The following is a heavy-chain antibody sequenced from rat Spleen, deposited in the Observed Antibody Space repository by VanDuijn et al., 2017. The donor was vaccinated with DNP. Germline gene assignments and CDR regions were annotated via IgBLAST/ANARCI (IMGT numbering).Heavy chain of an antibody. CDR2: IKQDSSIK. CDR3: VTRGTGSDNWFAY. D-gene: IGHD5-1*01. Sequence: EVKLVESGGVLVQPGRSLKLSCAASGLNFSDYWMGWVRPAPGKGLEWMGEIKQDSSIKNYNPSMRDRVTISRDNDRNSLYLQMNNLGSENTAIYYCVTRGTGSDNWFAYWGQGTLVTVSS. V-gene: IGHV4-2*01. CDR1: GLNFSDYW. J-gene: IGHJ3*01.